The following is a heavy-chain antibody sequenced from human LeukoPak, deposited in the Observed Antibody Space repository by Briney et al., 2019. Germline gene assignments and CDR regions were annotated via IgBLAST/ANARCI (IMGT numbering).Heavy chain of an antibody. D-gene: IGHD3-3*01. CDR2: FNHSGST. V-gene: IGHV4-34*01. CDR1: GGSFSGYY. Sequence: KPSETLSLTCAVYGGSFSGYYWSWIRPPPGKGLEWIGKFNHSGSTNYNPSLKSRVTISVDTSKNQFSLKLSSVTAADTAVYYCARARRITIFGVVIRDAFDIWGQGTMVTVSS. J-gene: IGHJ3*02. CDR3: ARARRITIFGVVIRDAFDI.